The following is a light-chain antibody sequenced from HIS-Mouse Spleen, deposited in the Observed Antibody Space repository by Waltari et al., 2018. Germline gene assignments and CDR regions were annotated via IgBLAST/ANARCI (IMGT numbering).Light chain of an antibody. CDR3: QTWGTGWV. J-gene: IGLJ3*02. Sequence: QLVLTQSPSASASLGASVKLTCTLSSGHSSYAIAGHQQQPEKGPRYLMKLNSDGSHSKGDGIPDRFSGSSSGAERYLAISSLQSEDEADYYCQTWGTGWVFGGGTKLTVL. CDR1: SGHSSYA. V-gene: IGLV4-69*01. CDR2: LNSDGSH.